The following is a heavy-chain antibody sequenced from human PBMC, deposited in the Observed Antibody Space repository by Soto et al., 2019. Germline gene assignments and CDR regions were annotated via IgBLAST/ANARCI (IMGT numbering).Heavy chain of an antibody. CDR3: AHLAYYDILGARIRWFDP. D-gene: IGHD3-9*01. CDR1: GFSLSTSGVG. Sequence: GSGPTLVNPTQTLTLTCTFSGFSLSTSGVGVGWIRQPPGKALEWLALIYWDDDKRYSPSLKSRLTITKDTSKSQVVLTMTNMDPVDTATYYCAHLAYYDILGARIRWFDPWGQGTLVTVAS. J-gene: IGHJ5*02. CDR2: IYWDDDK. V-gene: IGHV2-5*02.